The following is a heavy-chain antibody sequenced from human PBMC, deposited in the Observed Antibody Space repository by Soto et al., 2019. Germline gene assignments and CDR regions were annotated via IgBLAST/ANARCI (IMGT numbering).Heavy chain of an antibody. CDR2: ISAYNGNT. D-gene: IGHD5-18*01. Sequence: QVQLVQSGAEVKKPGASVKVSCKASGYTFTSYGISWVRKAPGQGLEWMGWISAYNGNTNYAQKLQGRVTMTTDTSTSTAYMELSILRSDDTAVYYCARVLDTAMRDGYRGALGYWGQGTMVTVSS. CDR3: ARVLDTAMRDGYRGALGY. J-gene: IGHJ4*02. CDR1: GYTFTSYG. V-gene: IGHV1-18*01.